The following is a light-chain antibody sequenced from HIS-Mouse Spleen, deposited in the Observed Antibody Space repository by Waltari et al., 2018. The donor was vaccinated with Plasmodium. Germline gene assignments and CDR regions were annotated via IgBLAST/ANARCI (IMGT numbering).Light chain of an antibody. Sequence: SYALPQPPSVSASPGQTARITCSGHALPKQYAYWYQQKPGQAPVLVIYKDSERPSGIPERFSGSSSGTTVTLTISGVQAEDEADYYCQSADSSGTYVVFGGGTKLTVL. CDR3: QSADSSGTYVV. J-gene: IGLJ2*01. V-gene: IGLV3-25*03. CDR2: KDS. CDR1: ALPKQY.